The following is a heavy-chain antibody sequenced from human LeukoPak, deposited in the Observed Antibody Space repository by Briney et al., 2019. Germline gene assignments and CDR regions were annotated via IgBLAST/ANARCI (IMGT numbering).Heavy chain of an antibody. CDR3: ARGGAAPGAFDV. Sequence: SETLSLTCTVPGGSISSYYWSGIRQPPGKGLEGSGYIYNSGSTTYNPSLKSRDTISVDTSKNQFSLKLSSVTAADTAVYYCARGGAAPGAFDVWGQGTVVTASS. V-gene: IGHV4-59*01. J-gene: IGHJ3*01. CDR1: GGSISSYY. D-gene: IGHD2-15*01. CDR2: IYNSGST.